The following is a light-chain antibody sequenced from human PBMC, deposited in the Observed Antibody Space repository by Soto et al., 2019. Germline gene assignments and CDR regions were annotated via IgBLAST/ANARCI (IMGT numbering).Light chain of an antibody. J-gene: IGKJ3*01. CDR1: QSVSSSY. Sequence: EIVLTQSPGTLSLSPGERATISCRASQSVSSSYLAWYQQKPDQSPMLLIYGSSSRATGIPNRFSGSGSGTAVTNTISTLEPEDFAAYYCEQYGNSLQVTVGPGTKVDIK. V-gene: IGKV3-20*01. CDR3: EQYGNSLQVT. CDR2: GSS.